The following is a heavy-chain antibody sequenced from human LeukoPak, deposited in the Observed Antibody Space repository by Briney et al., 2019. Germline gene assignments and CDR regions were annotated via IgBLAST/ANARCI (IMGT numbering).Heavy chain of an antibody. Sequence: EASVKVSCKASGGTFSSYAISWVRQAPGQGLEWMGGTIPIFGTANYAQKFQGRVTITADESTSTAYMELSSLRSEDTAVYYCARDLSGSVPDHPYCSGGSCPTSGEDYWGQGTLVTVSS. CDR1: GGTFSSYA. CDR3: ARDLSGSVPDHPYCSGGSCPTSGEDY. CDR2: TIPIFGTA. J-gene: IGHJ4*02. D-gene: IGHD2-15*01. V-gene: IGHV1-69*13.